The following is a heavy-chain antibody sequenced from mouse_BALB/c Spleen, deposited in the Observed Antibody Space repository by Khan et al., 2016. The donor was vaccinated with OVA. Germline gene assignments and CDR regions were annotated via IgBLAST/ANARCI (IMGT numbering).Heavy chain of an antibody. V-gene: IGHV5-6*01. D-gene: IGHD1-2*01. CDR2: ISSGGSST. CDR3: AIQYYGYYFDY. Sequence: EVELVESGGDLVKPGGSLKLSCAASGFTFSSYGMSWVRQTPDKRLEWVATISSGGSSTYYPDSVKGRFTISRDNAKNTLYLQMSSLKSEDTAMYYCAIQYYGYYFDYWGQGTTLTVSS. J-gene: IGHJ2*01. CDR1: GFTFSSYG.